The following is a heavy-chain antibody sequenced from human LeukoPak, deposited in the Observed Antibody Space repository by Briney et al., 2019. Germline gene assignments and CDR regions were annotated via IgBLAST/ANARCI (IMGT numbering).Heavy chain of an antibody. D-gene: IGHD3-10*01. Sequence: PSETLSLTCTVSGGSINSGNFYWSWIRQPAGKGLEWIGRIYSSGSTNNNPSLKSRVTISVDTSKNQFSLKLTSVTAADTAVYYCARDFRRYGLERRYWYFDLWGRGTPVTVAS. CDR2: IYSSGST. J-gene: IGHJ2*01. CDR3: ARDFRRYGLERRYWYFDL. V-gene: IGHV4-61*02. CDR1: GGSINSGNFY.